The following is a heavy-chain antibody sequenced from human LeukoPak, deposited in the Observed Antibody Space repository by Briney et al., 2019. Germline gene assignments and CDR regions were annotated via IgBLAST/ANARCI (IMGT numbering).Heavy chain of an antibody. CDR2: ISYDGSNK. V-gene: IGHV3-30-3*01. D-gene: IGHD6-6*01. CDR3: ARDQEQLGDLDY. CDR1: GFTFSSYA. Sequence: PGGSLRLSCAGSGFTFSSYAMHWVRQAPGKGLEWVAVISYDGSNKYYADSVKGRFTISRDNSKNTLYLQMNSLRAEDTAVYYCARDQEQLGDLDYWGQGTLVTVSS. J-gene: IGHJ4*02.